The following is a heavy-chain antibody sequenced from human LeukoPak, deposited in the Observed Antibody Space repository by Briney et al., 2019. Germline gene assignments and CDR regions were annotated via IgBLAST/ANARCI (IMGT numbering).Heavy chain of an antibody. Sequence: GGSLRLSCAASGFTFSNHYMSWVRQAPGKGLEWGANLNPDGSERKYVDSVKGRFTISRDNAKNSLYLQMNSLRAEDTAVFYCARDSGSCRGCAFDVWGHGTMVTVSS. D-gene: IGHD1-26*01. V-gene: IGHV3-7*01. CDR2: LNPDGSER. J-gene: IGHJ3*01. CDR1: GFTFSNHY. CDR3: ARDSGSCRGCAFDV.